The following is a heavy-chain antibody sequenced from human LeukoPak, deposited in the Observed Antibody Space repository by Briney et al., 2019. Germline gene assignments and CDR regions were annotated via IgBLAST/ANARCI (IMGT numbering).Heavy chain of an antibody. J-gene: IGHJ4*02. V-gene: IGHV3-9*01. Sequence: GGCLRLSCAASGVTFYDYAMHWVRQAPGKGLGWGSGISWNSGRIVYADSVRGRFTISRDNAKNSLYLQMNSLRAEDTALYYCAKGKRSGYYYVELDYWGQGTLVTVSS. CDR2: ISWNSGRI. CDR1: GVTFYDYA. CDR3: AKGKRSGYYYVELDY. D-gene: IGHD3-22*01.